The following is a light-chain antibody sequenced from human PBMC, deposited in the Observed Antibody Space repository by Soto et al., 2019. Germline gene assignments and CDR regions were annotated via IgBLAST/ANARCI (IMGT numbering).Light chain of an antibody. CDR3: QQRSNWLPIT. CDR1: QSVSSY. CDR2: DAS. V-gene: IGKV3-11*01. J-gene: IGKJ5*01. Sequence: EIVFTQSPATLSLPPGERATLSCRASQSVSSYLAWYQQKPGQAPRLLIYDASNKATGIPARLSGSGSATDFTLTISSLEPEDFAVYYCQQRSNWLPITFGQGTRLDIK.